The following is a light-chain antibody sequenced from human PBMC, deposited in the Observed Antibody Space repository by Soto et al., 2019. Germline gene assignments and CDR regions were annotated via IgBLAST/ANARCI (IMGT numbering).Light chain of an antibody. CDR2: DND. V-gene: IGLV1-51*01. CDR3: GTWDSSLSVGV. CDR1: ISNIGSND. Sequence: QSALTQPPSASAAPGQKVTISCSGSISNIGSNDVSWYQQLPGTAPKVLIYDNDKRPSGIPDRFSGSKSGTSATLGITGLQTGDAADYYCGTWDSSLSVGVFGGGTKVTVL. J-gene: IGLJ3*02.